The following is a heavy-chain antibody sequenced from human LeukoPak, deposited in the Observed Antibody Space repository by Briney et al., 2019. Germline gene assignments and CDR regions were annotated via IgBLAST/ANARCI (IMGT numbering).Heavy chain of an antibody. CDR1: GGSISSYY. CDR3: ARDNGIAAAGGYNWFDP. V-gene: IGHV4-4*07. Sequence: SETLSLTCTVSGGSISSYYWSWIRQPAGKGLEWIGRIYTSGSTNYNPFLKSRVTMSVDTSKNQFSLKLSSVTAADTAVYYCARDNGIAAAGGYNWFDPWGQGTLVTVSS. D-gene: IGHD6-13*01. J-gene: IGHJ5*02. CDR2: IYTSGST.